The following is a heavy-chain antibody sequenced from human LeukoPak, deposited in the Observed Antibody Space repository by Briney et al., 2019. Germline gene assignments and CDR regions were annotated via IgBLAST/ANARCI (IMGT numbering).Heavy chain of an antibody. CDR2: ISSSSSTI. Sequence: GGSLRLSCAASGFPFSSYSMNWVRQAPGRGLEWVSYISSSSSTIYYADSVKGRFTISRDNAKNSLYLQMNSLRAEDTAVYYCAKGLYSSSWYDQDYYYYMDVWGKGTTVTVSS. CDR1: GFPFSSYS. V-gene: IGHV3-48*01. D-gene: IGHD6-13*01. CDR3: AKGLYSSSWYDQDYYYYMDV. J-gene: IGHJ6*03.